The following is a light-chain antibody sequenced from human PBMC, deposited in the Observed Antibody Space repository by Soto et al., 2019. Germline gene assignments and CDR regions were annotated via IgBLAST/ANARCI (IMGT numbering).Light chain of an antibody. CDR2: GAS. V-gene: IGKV1-12*01. CDR3: QQDIHFPFT. J-gene: IGKJ3*01. CDR1: QGISSW. Sequence: DIQLTQSPSSVSASVGDRVTITCRASQGISSWLAWYQQKPGQAPKLLIYGASNLQSGVPSRFSGSGSGTDFTLTITSLQTEDFATYYCQQDIHFPFTFGPGTKVDVK.